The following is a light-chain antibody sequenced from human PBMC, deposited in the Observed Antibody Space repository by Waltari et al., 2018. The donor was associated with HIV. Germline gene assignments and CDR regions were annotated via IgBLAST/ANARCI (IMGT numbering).Light chain of an antibody. CDR1: QTISTY. V-gene: IGKV1-39*01. Sequence: DIQMTQSPSSLSASVGDRVTITCRASQTISTYLNWYQQKPGKAPKVLIYGASSLQSGVPSRFRGSGSGTDFTLIISSLQPEDFATYSCQQSYSTPYTFGQGTKLENK. J-gene: IGKJ2*01. CDR2: GAS. CDR3: QQSYSTPYT.